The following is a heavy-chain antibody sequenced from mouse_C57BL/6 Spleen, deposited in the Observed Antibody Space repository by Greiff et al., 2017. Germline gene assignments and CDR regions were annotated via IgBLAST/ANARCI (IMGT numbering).Heavy chain of an antibody. CDR3: ARVGTGYYFDY. V-gene: IGHV1-59*01. J-gene: IGHJ2*01. D-gene: IGHD3-1*01. CDR2: IDPSDSYT. CDR1: GYTFTSYW. Sequence: QVQLQQSGAELVRPGTSVKLSCKASGYTFTSYWMHWVKQRPGQGLEWIGVIDPSDSYTNYNQKFKGKATLTVDTSSSTAYMQLSSLTSEDAAVYYCARVGTGYYFDYWGKGTTLTVSS.